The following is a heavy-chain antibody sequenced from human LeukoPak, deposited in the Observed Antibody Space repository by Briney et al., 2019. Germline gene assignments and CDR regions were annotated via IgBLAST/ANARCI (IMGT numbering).Heavy chain of an antibody. CDR1: GGTFSSYA. CDR2: IIPIFGTA. D-gene: IGHD6-13*01. J-gene: IGHJ4*02. V-gene: IGHV1-69*13. CDR3: ARAGRYSSSWIDY. Sequence: SVKVSCKASGGTFSSYAISWVRQAPGQGLEWMGGIIPIFGTANYAQKFQGRVTITADESASTAYMELSSLRSEDTAVYYCARAGRYSSSWIDYWGQGTLVTVSS.